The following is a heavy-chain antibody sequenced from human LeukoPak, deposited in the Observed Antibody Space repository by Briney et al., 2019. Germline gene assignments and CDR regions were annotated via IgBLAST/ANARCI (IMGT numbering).Heavy chain of an antibody. J-gene: IGHJ4*02. D-gene: IGHD4-17*01. Sequence: SQTLSLTCAVSGGSISSGGYSWSCIRQPPGQGLEWIGYIYHSGSTYYNPSLKSRVTISVNRSNNQFSLKLSSVTAADTAVYYCARAGLWGDYGDYAGLDYWGQGTLVTVSS. CDR3: ARAGLWGDYGDYAGLDY. CDR2: IYHSGST. CDR1: GGSISSGGYS. V-gene: IGHV4-30-2*01.